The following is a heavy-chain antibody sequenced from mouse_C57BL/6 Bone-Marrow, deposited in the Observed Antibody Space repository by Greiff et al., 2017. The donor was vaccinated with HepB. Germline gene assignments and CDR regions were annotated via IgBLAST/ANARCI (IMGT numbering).Heavy chain of an antibody. D-gene: IGHD1-1*01. J-gene: IGHJ3*01. Sequence: QVTLKVCGPGILQPSQTLSLTCSFSGFSLSTFGMGVGWIRQPSGKGLEWLAHIWWDDDKYYNPALKSRLTISKDTSKNQVFLKIANVDTADTATYYWARIGCIYYYGSSPFAYWGQGTLVTVSA. V-gene: IGHV8-8*01. CDR3: ARIGCIYYYGSSPFAY. CDR2: IWWDDDK. CDR1: GFSLSTFGMG.